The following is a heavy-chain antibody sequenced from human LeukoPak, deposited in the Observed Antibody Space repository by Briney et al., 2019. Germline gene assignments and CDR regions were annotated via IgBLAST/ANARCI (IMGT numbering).Heavy chain of an antibody. CDR1: GYTFTSYG. CDR2: ISAYNGNT. J-gene: IGHJ5*02. V-gene: IGHV1-18*01. CDR3: ARDTLPMGLGLIAATPNWFDP. D-gene: IGHD2-15*01. Sequence: GASVKVSCKASGYTFTSYGISWVRQAPGQGLEWMGSISAYNGNTNYPQKLQGRVTMTTDTSTSTAYMELRSLRYDDTAVYYCARDTLPMGLGLIAATPNWFDPWGQGTLVTVSS.